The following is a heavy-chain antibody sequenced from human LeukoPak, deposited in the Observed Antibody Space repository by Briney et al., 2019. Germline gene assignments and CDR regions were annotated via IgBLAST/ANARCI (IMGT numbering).Heavy chain of an antibody. Sequence: GGSLRLSCAASGFTLSSYAMSWVRQAPGEGLEWVSTIRSSGDSTTYADSVKGRFTISRDNSKNALYLQMNSLRVEDTAVYYCAKMGWAAVGMSGGGYWGQGILVTVSS. V-gene: IGHV3-23*01. CDR1: GFTLSSYA. J-gene: IGHJ4*02. CDR2: IRSSGDST. D-gene: IGHD6-19*01. CDR3: AKMGWAAVGMSGGGY.